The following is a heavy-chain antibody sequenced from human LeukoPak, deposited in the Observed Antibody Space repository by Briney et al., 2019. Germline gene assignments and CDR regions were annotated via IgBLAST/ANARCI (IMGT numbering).Heavy chain of an antibody. CDR2: ISSSGSTI. V-gene: IGHV3-48*03. Sequence: GGSLRLSCAASGFTFSSYEMNWVRQAPGKGLEWVSYISSSGSTIYYADSVKGRFTISRDNAKNSLYLQMNSLRAEDTAVYYCARDGGWVGELNYYFDYWGQGTLVTVSS. CDR3: ARDGGWVGELNYYFDY. D-gene: IGHD3-10*01. J-gene: IGHJ4*02. CDR1: GFTFSSYE.